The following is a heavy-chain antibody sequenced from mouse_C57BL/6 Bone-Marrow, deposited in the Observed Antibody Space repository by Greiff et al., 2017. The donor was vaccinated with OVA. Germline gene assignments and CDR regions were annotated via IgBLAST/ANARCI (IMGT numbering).Heavy chain of an antibody. CDR3: ARYGGSSYEDYFDY. CDR2: INPSTGGT. J-gene: IGHJ2*01. V-gene: IGHV1-42*01. CDR1: GYSFTGYY. Sequence: EVQLQESGPELVKPGASVKISCKASGYSFTGYYMNWVKQSPEKSLEWIGEINPSTGGTPYNQKFKAKATLTVDKSSSTAYMQLKSLTSEDSAVYYCARYGGSSYEDYFDYWGQGTTLTVSS. D-gene: IGHD1-1*01.